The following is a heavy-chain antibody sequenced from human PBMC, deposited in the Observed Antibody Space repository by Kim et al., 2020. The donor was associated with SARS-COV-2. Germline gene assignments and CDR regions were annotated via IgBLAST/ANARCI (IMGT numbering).Heavy chain of an antibody. Sequence: SETLSLTCTVSGGSISSSSYYWGWIRQPPGKGLEWIGSIYYSGSTYYNPSLKSRVTISVDTSKNQFSLKLSSVTAADTAVYYCARQGYYDSRTYYFDYWGQGTLVTVSS. CDR2: IYYSGST. CDR1: GGSISSSSYY. D-gene: IGHD3-22*01. J-gene: IGHJ4*02. V-gene: IGHV4-39*01. CDR3: ARQGYYDSRTYYFDY.